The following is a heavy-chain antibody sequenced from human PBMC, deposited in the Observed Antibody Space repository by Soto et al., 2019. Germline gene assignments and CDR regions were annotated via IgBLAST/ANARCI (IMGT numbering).Heavy chain of an antibody. CDR2: ISGSDGKT. CDR1: GFSFVSYA. V-gene: IGHV3-23*01. Sequence: DVQLWESGGGLVQPGGSLRLSCAASGFSFVSYALSWVRQAPGKGLEWVSTISGSDGKTFYADSVKGRFAISSDTSKSTLCLQMNSLRADDTAMYYCARWSYLDYWGQGTRFPVSS. J-gene: IGHJ4*02. CDR3: ARWSYLDY. D-gene: IGHD3-3*01.